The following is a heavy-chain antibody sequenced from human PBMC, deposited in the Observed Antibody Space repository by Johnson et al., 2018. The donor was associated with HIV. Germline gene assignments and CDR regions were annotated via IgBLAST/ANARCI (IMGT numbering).Heavy chain of an antibody. J-gene: IGHJ3*02. CDR1: GFTFSSYA. CDR3: AREGSSGYYDAFDI. D-gene: IGHD3-22*01. Sequence: VQLVESGGGLVRPGGSLRLSCAASGFTFSSYAMSWVRQAPGKGLEWVSSISGSGGTTYYTDSVKGRFTTSRDNSKNTVYLQMNSLRVEDTAVYYCAREGSSGYYDAFDIWGQGTMVTVSS. V-gene: IGHV3-23*04. CDR2: ISGSGGTT.